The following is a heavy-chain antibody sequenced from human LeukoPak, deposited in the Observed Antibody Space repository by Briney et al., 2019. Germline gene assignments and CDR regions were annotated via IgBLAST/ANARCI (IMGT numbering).Heavy chain of an antibody. Sequence: GGSLRLSCAASGFTFSGYSMNWVRQAPGKGLEWVSSISTTSDYIHYAGSLKGRVAISRDNAKNSLYLQMNSLRAEDTAVYYCARGGIYSQGFDYWGQGSLVTVSS. CDR2: ISTTSDYI. J-gene: IGHJ4*02. D-gene: IGHD6-13*01. V-gene: IGHV3-21*01. CDR3: ARGGIYSQGFDY. CDR1: GFTFSGYS.